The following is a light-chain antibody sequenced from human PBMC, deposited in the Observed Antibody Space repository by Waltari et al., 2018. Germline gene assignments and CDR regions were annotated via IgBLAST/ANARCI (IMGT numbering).Light chain of an antibody. CDR3: GTWDSSLTAGHVV. CDR1: SANIGTND. Sequence: QSVLTQPPSVSAAPGQKVTISCAGSSANIGTNDLAWSKPLPGTAPKVLIYDNDQRPSGIPDRFPGSKSGTSATLGITGLQTGDEADYYCGTWDSSLTAGHVVSGGGTKLTVL. V-gene: IGLV1-51*01. CDR2: DND. J-gene: IGLJ2*01.